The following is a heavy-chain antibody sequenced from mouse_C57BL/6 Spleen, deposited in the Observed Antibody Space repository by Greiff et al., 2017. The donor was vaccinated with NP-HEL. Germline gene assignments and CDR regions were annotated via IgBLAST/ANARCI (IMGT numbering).Heavy chain of an antibody. Sequence: QVQLQQSGAELVRPGASVTLSCKASGYTFTDYEMHWVKQTPVHGLEWIGAIDPETGGTAYNQKFKGKAILTADKSSSTAYMELRSLTSEDSAVYYCTRVGRGPFAYWGQGTLVTVSA. CDR3: TRVGRGPFAY. J-gene: IGHJ3*01. D-gene: IGHD4-1*01. CDR2: IDPETGGT. CDR1: GYTFTDYE. V-gene: IGHV1-15*01.